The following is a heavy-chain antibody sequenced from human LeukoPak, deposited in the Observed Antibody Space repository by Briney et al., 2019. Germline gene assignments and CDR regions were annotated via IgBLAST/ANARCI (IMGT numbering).Heavy chain of an antibody. J-gene: IGHJ4*02. V-gene: IGHV1-2*02. CDR2: INPNSGGT. Sequence: GASVKVSCKASGYTFTSYDINWVRQATGQGLEWMGWINPNSGGTNYAQKFQGRVTMTRDTSISTAYMELSRLRSDDTAVYYCAREGAGAGFDYWGQGTLVTVSS. CDR1: GYTFTSYD. D-gene: IGHD1-26*01. CDR3: AREGAGAGFDY.